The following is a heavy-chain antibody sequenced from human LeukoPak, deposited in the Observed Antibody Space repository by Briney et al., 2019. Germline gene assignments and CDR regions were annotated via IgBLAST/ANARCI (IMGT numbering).Heavy chain of an antibody. J-gene: IGHJ5*02. D-gene: IGHD2-2*01. CDR2: IIPIFSTA. Sequence: SVKVSCKASGGTYSSYAISWVRQAPGQALELMGRIIPIFSTANYAQKFQGRVTITTDDSTSTAYMELSSLRSEDTAVYYCSREGAGDIVVVPAAMPFDPWGQGTLVTVSS. CDR1: GGTYSSYA. V-gene: IGHV1-69*05. CDR3: SREGAGDIVVVPAAMPFDP.